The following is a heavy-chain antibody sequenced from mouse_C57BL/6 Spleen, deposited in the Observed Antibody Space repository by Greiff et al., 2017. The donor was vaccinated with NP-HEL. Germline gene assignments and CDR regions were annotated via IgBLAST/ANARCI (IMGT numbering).Heavy chain of an antibody. Sequence: VQLQQSGPGLVQPSQSLSITCTVSGFSFTSYGVHWVRQSPGKGLEWLGVIWSGGSTDYNAAFISRLSISKDNSKSHVFFKMTSLQADDTAIYYCAREEGPRGLYAMDYWGQGTSVTVSS. CDR2: IWSGGST. CDR1: GFSFTSYG. V-gene: IGHV2-2*01. CDR3: AREEGPRGLYAMDY. D-gene: IGHD3-3*01. J-gene: IGHJ4*01.